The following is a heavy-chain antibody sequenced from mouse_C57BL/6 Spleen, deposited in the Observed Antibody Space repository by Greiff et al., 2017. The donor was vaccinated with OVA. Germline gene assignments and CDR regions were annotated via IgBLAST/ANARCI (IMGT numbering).Heavy chain of an antibody. D-gene: IGHD1-1*01. CDR1: GFTFSDYY. CDR3: ARDDYYGSRLDY. Sequence: EVMLVESAGGLVQPGRSMKLSCTASGFTFSDYYMAWVRQVPEKGLEWVANINYDGSSTYYLDSLKSRFIISRDNAKNILYLQMSSLKSEDTATYYCARDDYYGSRLDYWGQGTTLTVSS. V-gene: IGHV5-16*01. CDR2: INYDGSST. J-gene: IGHJ2*01.